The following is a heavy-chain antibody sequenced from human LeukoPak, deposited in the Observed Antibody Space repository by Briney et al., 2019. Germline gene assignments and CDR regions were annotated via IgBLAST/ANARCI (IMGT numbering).Heavy chain of an antibody. CDR2: IYYSGST. D-gene: IGHD3-22*01. CDR3: ARGTMMVGP. V-gene: IGHV4-59*11. CDR1: GGSISSHY. J-gene: IGHJ5*02. Sequence: PSETLSLTCTVSGGSISSHYWSWIRLPPGKGLEYIGYIYYSGSTNYNPSLKSRVIMSVDTSKNQFSLELKSVTAADTAVHYCARGTMMVGPWGQGTLVTVSS.